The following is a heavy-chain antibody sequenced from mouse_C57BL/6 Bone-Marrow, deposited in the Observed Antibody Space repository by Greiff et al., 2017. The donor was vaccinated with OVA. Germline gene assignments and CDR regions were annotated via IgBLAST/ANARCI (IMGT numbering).Heavy chain of an antibody. CDR1: GYTFTDYT. CDR3: ARKGVVAPEFYAMDY. J-gene: IGHJ4*01. CDR2: IYPRDGST. Sequence: QVHVKQSDAELVKPGASVKISCKVSGYTFTDYTIHWMKQRPEQGLEWIGYIYPRDGSTKYNEKFKGKATLTADKSSSTAYMQLNSMTSEDSAVYVGARKGVVAPEFYAMDYWGQGTSVTVSS. D-gene: IGHD1-1*01. V-gene: IGHV1-78*01.